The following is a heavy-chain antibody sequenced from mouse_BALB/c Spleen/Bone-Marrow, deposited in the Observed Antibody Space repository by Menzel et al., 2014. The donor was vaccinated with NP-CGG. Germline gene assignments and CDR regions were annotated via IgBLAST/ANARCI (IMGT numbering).Heavy chain of an antibody. J-gene: IGHJ2*01. CDR1: GFTFSSYG. CDR2: ISSGGSYT. CDR3: ARQTYYDYDGYFDY. D-gene: IGHD2-4*01. Sequence: EVQLVESGGDLVKPGGSLKLSCAASGFTFSSYGMSWVCQTPDKRLEWVATISSGGSYTYDPDSVKGRFTISRDNAKNTLYLQMSSLKSEDTAMYYCARQTYYDYDGYFDYWGQGTTLTVSS. V-gene: IGHV5-6*01.